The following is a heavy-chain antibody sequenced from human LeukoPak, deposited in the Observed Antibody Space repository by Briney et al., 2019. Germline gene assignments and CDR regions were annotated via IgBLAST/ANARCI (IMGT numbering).Heavy chain of an antibody. CDR3: LRDAQRPRLTPDY. D-gene: IGHD6-25*01. CDR2: ISTYNGDT. Sequence: ASVKVSCNASGYTFNTYGISWVRQAPGQGLEWMGWISTYNGDTNYVQSLQGRVTLTTDTSTSTAYMELMSLRSDDTAVYYCLRDAQRPRLTPDYWGQGTLVTVSS. J-gene: IGHJ4*02. V-gene: IGHV1-18*01. CDR1: GYTFNTYG.